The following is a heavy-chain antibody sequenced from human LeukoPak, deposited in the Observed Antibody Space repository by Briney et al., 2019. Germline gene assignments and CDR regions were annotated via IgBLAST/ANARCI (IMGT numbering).Heavy chain of an antibody. CDR2: IYSGGST. D-gene: IGHD6-19*01. CDR1: GFTVSSNH. CDR3: ARREGAVAGGDY. J-gene: IGHJ4*02. Sequence: GGSLRLSCAASGFTVSSNHMSWVRQAPGKGLEWVSVIYSGGSTYYADSVKGRFTISRDNSKNTLYLQMNSLRAEDTAVYYCARREGAVAGGDYWGQGTLVTVSS. V-gene: IGHV3-66*04.